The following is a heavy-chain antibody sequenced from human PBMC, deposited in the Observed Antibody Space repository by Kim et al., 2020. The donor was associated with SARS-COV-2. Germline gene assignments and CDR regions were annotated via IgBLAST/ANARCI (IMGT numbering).Heavy chain of an antibody. CDR1: GFTFSSYA. CDR3: ARLWYFDWLYIDY. V-gene: IGHV3-30*04. D-gene: IGHD3-9*01. Sequence: GGSLRLSCAASGFTFSSYAMHWVRQAPGKGLEWVAVISYDGSNKYYADSVKGRFTISRDNSKNTLYLQMNSLRAEDTAVYYCARLWYFDWLYIDYCGQGT. J-gene: IGHJ4*02. CDR2: ISYDGSNK.